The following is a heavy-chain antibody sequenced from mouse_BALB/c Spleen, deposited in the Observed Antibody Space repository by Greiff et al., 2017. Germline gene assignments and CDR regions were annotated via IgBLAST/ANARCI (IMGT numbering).Heavy chain of an antibody. J-gene: IGHJ3*01. V-gene: IGHV14-4*02. D-gene: IGHD1-1*01. CDR1: GFNIKDYY. Sequence: EVQLQQSGAELVRSGASVKLSCTASGFNIKDYYMHWVKQRPEQGLEWIGWIDPENGDTEYAPKFQGKATMTADTSSNTAYLQLSSLTSEDTAVYYCNALRVFAYWGQGTLVTVSA. CDR2: IDPENGDT. CDR3: NALRVFAY.